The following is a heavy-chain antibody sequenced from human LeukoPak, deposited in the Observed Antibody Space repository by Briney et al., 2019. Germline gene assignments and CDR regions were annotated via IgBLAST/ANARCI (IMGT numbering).Heavy chain of an antibody. D-gene: IGHD3-16*01. CDR2: IGDTGRAK. V-gene: IGHV3-30*03. CDR1: GFTFSRHG. J-gene: IGHJ2*01. Sequence: PGGSLRLSCAASGFTFSRHGMHWVRQAPGKGLEWVAVIGDTGRAKYYADSVEGRFTASRDNFKNTLYLEMNSLRYDDTALYYCAREAAWGNWYFALWGRGTLVTVSS. CDR3: AREAAWGNWYFAL.